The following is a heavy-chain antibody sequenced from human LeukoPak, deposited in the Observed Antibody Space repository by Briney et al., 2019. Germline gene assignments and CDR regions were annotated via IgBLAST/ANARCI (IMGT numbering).Heavy chain of an antibody. CDR2: INHSGTT. J-gene: IGHJ5*02. Sequence: KASETLSLTCAVYVGSFSGYYWTWIRQPPGEGLEWIGEINHSGTTNYNSSLKSRVTISVDTSKNQFSLKLTSVTAADTAVYYCARAVTYGGWFDPWGQGTLVTVSS. CDR3: ARAVTYGGWFDP. V-gene: IGHV4-34*01. CDR1: VGSFSGYY. D-gene: IGHD3-16*01.